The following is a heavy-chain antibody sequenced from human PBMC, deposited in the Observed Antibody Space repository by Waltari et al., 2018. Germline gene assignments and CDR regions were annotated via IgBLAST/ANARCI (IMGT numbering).Heavy chain of an antibody. CDR2: IKEDGTDT. CDR1: GSPFRIYW. D-gene: IGHD3-3*02. V-gene: IGHV3-7*03. J-gene: IGHJ3*02. CDR3: ARSQRHSFEI. Sequence: EVQLVESGVGLVQRGGSLRLSCAASGSPFRIYWMTWVRQAPGEGLEWVANIKEDGTDTYYVDSVKGRFTISKDNAENSLYLQMNSLRVEDTAIYYCARSQRHSFEICGQGTMVTVSS.